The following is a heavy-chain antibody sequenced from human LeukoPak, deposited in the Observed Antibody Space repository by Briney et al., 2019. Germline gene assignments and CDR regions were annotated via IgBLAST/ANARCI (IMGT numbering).Heavy chain of an antibody. V-gene: IGHV3-30*03. Sequence: PGGSLRLSCAASGFTFSSYGMHWVRQAPGKGLEGVAVISYDGSNKYYADSVKGRFAISRDNSKNTLYLQMNSLRAEDTAVYYCASRKMVRGVILMDYWGQGTLVTVSS. CDR2: ISYDGSNK. CDR1: GFTFSSYG. CDR3: ASRKMVRGVILMDY. J-gene: IGHJ4*02. D-gene: IGHD3-10*01.